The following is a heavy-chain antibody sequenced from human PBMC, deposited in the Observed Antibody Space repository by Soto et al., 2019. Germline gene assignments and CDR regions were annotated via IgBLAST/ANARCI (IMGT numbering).Heavy chain of an antibody. V-gene: IGHV3-23*01. Sequence: PGGSLRLSCAASGFTFSSYAMSWVRQAPGKGLEWVSAISGSGGSTYYADSVKGRFTISRDNSKNTLYLQMNSLRAEDTAVYYCAKAKYSSHYYYDMDVWGQGTTVTVSS. D-gene: IGHD6-19*01. CDR3: AKAKYSSHYYYDMDV. CDR2: ISGSGGST. J-gene: IGHJ6*02. CDR1: GFTFSSYA.